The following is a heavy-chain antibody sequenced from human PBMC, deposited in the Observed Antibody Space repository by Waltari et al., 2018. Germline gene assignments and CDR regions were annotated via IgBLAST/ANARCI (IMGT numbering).Heavy chain of an antibody. V-gene: IGHV4-61*02. CDR1: GGSISSGRYY. Sequence: QVQLQESGPGLVKPSQTLSLTCTVSGGSISSGRYYWSWLRQPAGKGLEWIGRIYTSGRPNDNPSLKSRVTRSVGTAKNQFSLKLSSVTAADTAVYYCARDLLGWGSGNWFDPWGQGTLVTVSS. CDR2: IYTSGRP. D-gene: IGHD7-27*01. CDR3: ARDLLGWGSGNWFDP. J-gene: IGHJ5*02.